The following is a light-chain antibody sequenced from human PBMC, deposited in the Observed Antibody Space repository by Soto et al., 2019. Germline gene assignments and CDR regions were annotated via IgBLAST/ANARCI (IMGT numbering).Light chain of an antibody. CDR3: QSADSSGNYVI. V-gene: IGLV3-25*03. J-gene: IGLJ2*01. Sequence: SYELTQPPSVSVSPGQTATITCSGDALPKQYVYWHQQKPGQGPLLVIYKDSERPSGIPERISGSTSGTTVTLTVSGVQAEDEADYYCQSADSSGNYVIFGGGTKLTVL. CDR2: KDS. CDR1: ALPKQY.